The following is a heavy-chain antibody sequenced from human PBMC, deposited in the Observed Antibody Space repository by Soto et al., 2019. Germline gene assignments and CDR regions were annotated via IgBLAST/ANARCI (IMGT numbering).Heavy chain of an antibody. Sequence: QVQLVQSGAEVKKPGASVKVSCKASGYTFTSYAMHWVRQAPGQRLEWMGWINAGNGNTKYSQKFQGRVTITRDTPAITADLELRSLRSEATAVYYCARVVAGPLLCFDPLGPATLFNVSS. CDR3: ARVVAGPLLCFDP. D-gene: IGHD6-19*01. V-gene: IGHV1-3*01. J-gene: IGHJ5*02. CDR2: INAGNGNT. CDR1: GYTFTSYA.